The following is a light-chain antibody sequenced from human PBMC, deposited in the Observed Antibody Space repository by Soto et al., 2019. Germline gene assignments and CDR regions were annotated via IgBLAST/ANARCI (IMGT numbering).Light chain of an antibody. CDR3: QQRSNWPPSS. CDR2: DAS. V-gene: IGKV1-17*01. J-gene: IGKJ5*01. CDR1: QGIRND. Sequence: DVNMTQAPSCVCASVGARVTIYCRESQGIRNDLAWYQQKPGKAPKLLIYDASSLESGVPSRFSGSGSGTDFTLTVSSLEPQDFAVYHCQQRSNWPPSSVGQGTRLEIK.